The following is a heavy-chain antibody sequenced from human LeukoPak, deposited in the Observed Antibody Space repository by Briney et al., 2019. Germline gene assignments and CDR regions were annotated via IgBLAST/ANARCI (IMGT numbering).Heavy chain of an antibody. J-gene: IGHJ6*02. V-gene: IGHV3-64*01. D-gene: IGHD1-1*01. CDR1: GFTFSSYA. CDR2: ISSNGGST. CDR3: ARHTGSYYYGMDV. Sequence: GGSLRLSCAASGFTFSSYAMHWVRQAPGKGLEYVSAISSNGGSTYYANSVKGRFTISRDNSKNTLYLQMGSLRAEDMAVYYCARHTGSYYYGMDVWGQGTTVTVSS.